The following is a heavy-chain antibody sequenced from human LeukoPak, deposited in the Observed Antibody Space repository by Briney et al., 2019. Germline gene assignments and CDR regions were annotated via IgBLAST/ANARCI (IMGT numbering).Heavy chain of an antibody. CDR3: ARNLTGTGVYDY. CDR1: GGSFSGYY. J-gene: IGHJ4*02. CDR2: INHSGST. V-gene: IGHV4-34*01. Sequence: PSETLSLTCAVYGGSFSGYYWSWIRQPPGKGLEWIGEINHSGSTNYNPPLKSRVTISVDTSKNQFSLKLSSVTAADTAVYYCARNLTGTGVYDYWGQGTLVTVSS. D-gene: IGHD3-10*01.